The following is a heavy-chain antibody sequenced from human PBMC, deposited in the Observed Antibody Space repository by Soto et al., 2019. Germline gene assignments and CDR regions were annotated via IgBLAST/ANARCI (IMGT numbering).Heavy chain of an antibody. CDR3: ARDRYDGGNSGVSWFDP. CDR2: IYYSGST. J-gene: IGHJ5*02. V-gene: IGHV4-59*01. CDR1: GGSISSYY. Sequence: SETLSLTCTVSGGSISSYYWSWIRQPPGKGLEWIGYIYYSGSTNYNTSLKSRVTISVDTSKNQFSLKLSSVTAADTAVYYCARDRYDGGNSGVSWFDPWGQGTLVTVSS. D-gene: IGHD2-21*02.